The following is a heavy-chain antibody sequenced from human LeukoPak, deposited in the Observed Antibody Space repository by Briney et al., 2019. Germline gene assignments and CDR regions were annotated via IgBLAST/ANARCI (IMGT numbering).Heavy chain of an antibody. CDR2: IYSGDTT. D-gene: IGHD3-10*01. V-gene: IGHV3-66*01. J-gene: IGHJ4*02. Sequence: GGSLRLSCAASAFIDSNNHINWIRQAPGKGLEWVSIIYSGDTTYYSDSVKGRFILSSDNSKNMLYLRMNSLRVEDTAVYYCARERPGSRVLDYWGQGTVVTVSS. CDR3: ARERPGSRVLDY. CDR1: AFIDSNNH.